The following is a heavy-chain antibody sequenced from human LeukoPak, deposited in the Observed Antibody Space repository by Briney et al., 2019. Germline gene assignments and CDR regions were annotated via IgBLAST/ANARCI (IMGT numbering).Heavy chain of an antibody. Sequence: ASVKVSCKASGYTFTNYGISWVRQAPGQGLEWVGWISIYNGNTDYAQKLRGRVTITTDTSTSTAYMELRSLRSDDTAVYYCARITYDFWSGYYMPDDPWGQGTLVTVSS. D-gene: IGHD3-3*01. CDR1: GYTFTNYG. CDR3: ARITYDFWSGYYMPDDP. V-gene: IGHV1-18*01. CDR2: ISIYNGNT. J-gene: IGHJ5*02.